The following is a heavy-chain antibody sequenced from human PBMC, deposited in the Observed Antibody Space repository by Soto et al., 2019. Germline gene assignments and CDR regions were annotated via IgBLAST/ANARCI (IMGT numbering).Heavy chain of an antibody. D-gene: IGHD5-18*01. CDR1: GGSISSYY. Sequence: SETLSLTCTVSGGSISSYYWSWIRQPPGKGLEWIGYIYYSGSTNYNPSLKSRVTISVDTSKNQFSLKLSSVTAADTAVYYCARLSWIKLEYYFDYWGQGTLVTVS. CDR3: ARLSWIKLEYYFDY. CDR2: IYYSGST. V-gene: IGHV4-59*08. J-gene: IGHJ4*02.